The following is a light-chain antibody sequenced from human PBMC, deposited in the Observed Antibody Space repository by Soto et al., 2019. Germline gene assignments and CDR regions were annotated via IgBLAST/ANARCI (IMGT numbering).Light chain of an antibody. V-gene: IGLV1-51*02. J-gene: IGLJ2*01. CDR1: SSNIGNNY. Sequence: QSVLTQPPSVSAAPGQTVTFSCSGSSSNIGNNYVSWYQQLPGTAPKLLIYEDNKRPSGIPDRFSGSKSGTSATLAITGLQTGDEADYYCGAWDSSLSAGLFGGGTKVTVL. CDR2: EDN. CDR3: GAWDSSLSAGL.